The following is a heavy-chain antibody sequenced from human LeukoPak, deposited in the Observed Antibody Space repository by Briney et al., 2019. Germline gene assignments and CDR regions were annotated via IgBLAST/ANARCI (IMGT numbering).Heavy chain of an antibody. CDR1: GYTFTGYY. D-gene: IGHD1-1*01. J-gene: IGHJ4*02. CDR2: INPNSGGT. Sequence: ASVKVSCKASGYTFTGYYMHWVRHAPGQGLEWMGWINPNSGGTNYAQKFQGRVTMTRDTSISTAYMELSRLRSNDTAVYYCARGLSYDHPGSNFDYWGQGTLVTVSS. CDR3: ARGLSYDHPGSNFDY. V-gene: IGHV1-2*02.